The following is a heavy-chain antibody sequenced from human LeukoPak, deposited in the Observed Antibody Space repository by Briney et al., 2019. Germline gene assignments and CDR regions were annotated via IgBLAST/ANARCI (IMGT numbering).Heavy chain of an antibody. V-gene: IGHV4-39*02. CDR2: ISYSGGT. J-gene: IGHJ3*02. CDR1: DGSIINNNHY. Sequence: PSETLSLTCTVSDGSIINNNHYWGWTRQPPGKGLEWIGSISYSGGTAHNPSLRSRVTISVDTSKNQFSLKVNSVTAADTAVYYCAREVEYYDSSGYRPHAFDIWGQGTLVTVSS. D-gene: IGHD3-22*01. CDR3: AREVEYYDSSGYRPHAFDI.